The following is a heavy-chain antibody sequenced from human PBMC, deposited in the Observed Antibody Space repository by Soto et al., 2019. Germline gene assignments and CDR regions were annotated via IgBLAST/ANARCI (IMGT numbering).Heavy chain of an antibody. J-gene: IGHJ4*02. CDR3: ARGTSARNVGYFDY. Sequence: EVQLVESGGGLVQPGGSLRLSCAASGFTFSTYWMSWVRQAPGKGLEWVANIKQDGSEIYSVDSVKGRLTISRDNAKNSLYLQMNGLRAEDTAVYYCARGTSARNVGYFDYWGQGSRVTVSS. V-gene: IGHV3-7*01. CDR2: IKQDGSEI. D-gene: IGHD2-2*01. CDR1: GFTFSTYW.